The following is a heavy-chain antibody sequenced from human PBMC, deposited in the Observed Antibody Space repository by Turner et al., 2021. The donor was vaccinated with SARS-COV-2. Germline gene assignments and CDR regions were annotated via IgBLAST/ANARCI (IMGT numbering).Heavy chain of an antibody. D-gene: IGHD3-3*01. CDR2: IYSGGST. V-gene: IGHV3-53*01. CDR1: GLTVSSNY. J-gene: IGHJ6*02. Sequence: EVQLVESGGGLIQRGGSLRLSCAASGLTVSSNYMSWVRQAPGKGLEWVSVIYSGGSTYYADSVKGRFTISRDNSKNTLYLQMNSLRAEDTAVHYCARDLMEVGGMDVWGQGTTVTVSS. CDR3: ARDLMEVGGMDV.